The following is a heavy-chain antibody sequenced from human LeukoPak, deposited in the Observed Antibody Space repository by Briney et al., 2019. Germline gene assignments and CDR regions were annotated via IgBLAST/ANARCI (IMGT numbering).Heavy chain of an antibody. CDR2: IIPIFGTA. CDR3: ARAGEFLEWLLSGHYYYYGMDV. CDR1: GGTFSSYA. Sequence: AAVKVSCKASGGTFSSYAISWVRQAPGQGLEWMGGIIPIFGTANYAQKFQGRVTITADESTSTAYMELSSLRSEDTAVYYCARAGEFLEWLLSGHYYYYGMDVWGQGTTVTVSS. D-gene: IGHD3-3*01. J-gene: IGHJ6*02. V-gene: IGHV1-69*13.